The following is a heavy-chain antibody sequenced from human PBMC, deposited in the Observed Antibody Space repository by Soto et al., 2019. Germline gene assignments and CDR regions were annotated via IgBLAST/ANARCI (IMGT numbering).Heavy chain of an antibody. CDR1: GGTFSSYA. Sequence: ASVKVSCKASGGTFSSYAISWVRQAPGQGLEWMGGIIPIFGTANYAQKFQGRVTITADESTSTAYMELSSLRSEDTAVYYCARPPVHLGDYGGNTQDPYYYYYGMDVWGQGTTVTVSS. CDR3: ARPPVHLGDYGGNTQDPYYYYYGMDV. CDR2: IIPIFGTA. D-gene: IGHD4-17*01. J-gene: IGHJ6*02. V-gene: IGHV1-69*13.